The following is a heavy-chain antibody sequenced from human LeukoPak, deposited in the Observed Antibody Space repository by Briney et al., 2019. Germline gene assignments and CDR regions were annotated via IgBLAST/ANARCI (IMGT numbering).Heavy chain of an antibody. Sequence: ASVKVSCKASGYTFTGYYIHWVRQAPGQGLGWMGWINSNSGGTNYAQKFQGRVTMTRDTSISTAYMELSRLRSDDTAVYYCARSPHILTGENFDYWGQGTLVTVSS. CDR1: GYTFTGYY. J-gene: IGHJ4*02. D-gene: IGHD3-9*01. CDR2: INSNSGGT. V-gene: IGHV1-2*02. CDR3: ARSPHILTGENFDY.